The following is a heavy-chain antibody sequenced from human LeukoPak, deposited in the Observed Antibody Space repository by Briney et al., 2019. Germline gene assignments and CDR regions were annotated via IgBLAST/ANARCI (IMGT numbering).Heavy chain of an antibody. Sequence: GGSLRLSCEVSGFDVSKNFVNWVRQAPGKGLEWVSVVYRDGATFSADSVKDRFTISRGTSKNTLYLLMNSLTSEDTAVYYCARLPTSWSHVHYWGQGTLVTVSS. V-gene: IGHV3-66*02. J-gene: IGHJ4*02. CDR3: ARLPTSWSHVHY. CDR1: GFDVSKNF. CDR2: VYRDGAT. D-gene: IGHD2-2*01.